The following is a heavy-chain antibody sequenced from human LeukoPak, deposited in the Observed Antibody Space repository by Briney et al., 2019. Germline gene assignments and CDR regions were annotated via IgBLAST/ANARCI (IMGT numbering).Heavy chain of an antibody. Sequence: GASVKVSCKASGYTFTGYYMHWVRQAPGQGLEWMGWINPNSGGTNYAQKFQGRVTMTRDTSISTAYMELSRLRSDDTAVYYFARRANCGGGWYWYFDLWGRGTLVTVSS. CDR1: GYTFTGYY. D-gene: IGHD2-21*02. V-gene: IGHV1-2*02. J-gene: IGHJ2*01. CDR2: INPNSGGT. CDR3: ARRANCGGGWYWYFDL.